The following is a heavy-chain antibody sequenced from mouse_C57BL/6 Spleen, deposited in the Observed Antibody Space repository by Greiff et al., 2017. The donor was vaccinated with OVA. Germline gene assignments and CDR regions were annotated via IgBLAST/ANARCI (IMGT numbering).Heavy chain of an antibody. D-gene: IGHD2-1*01. J-gene: IGHJ2*01. CDR3: ARDTRLYYGKGGYFDY. CDR2: IRNKANGYTT. Sequence: EVQVVESGGGLVQPGGSLSLSCAASGFTFTDYYMSWVRQPPGKALEWLGFIRNKANGYTTEYSASVKGRFTISRDNSQSILYLQMNALRAEDSATYYCARDTRLYYGKGGYFDYWGQGTTLTVSS. CDR1: GFTFTDYY. V-gene: IGHV7-3*01.